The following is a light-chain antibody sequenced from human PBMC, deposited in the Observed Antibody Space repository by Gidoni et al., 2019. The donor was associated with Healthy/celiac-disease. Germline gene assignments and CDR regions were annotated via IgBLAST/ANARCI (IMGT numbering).Light chain of an antibody. CDR3: QQYGSSPRT. CDR2: GAS. Sequence: VLTQSPGTLSLSPGERATLSCRASQSVSSSYLAWYQQKPGQAPRLLIYGASSRATGIPDRFSGSGSGTDFTLTISRLEPEDFAVYYCQQYGSSPRTFXXXTKVEIK. V-gene: IGKV3-20*01. CDR1: QSVSSSY. J-gene: IGKJ1*01.